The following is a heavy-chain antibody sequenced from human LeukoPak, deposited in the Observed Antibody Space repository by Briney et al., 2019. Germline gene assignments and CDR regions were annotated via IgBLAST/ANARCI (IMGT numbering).Heavy chain of an antibody. CDR2: ISGDGGST. CDR1: GFTFDDYA. Sequence: PVGSLRLSCAASGFTFDDYAMHWVRQAPGKGLEWVSLISGDGGSTYYADSVKGRFTISRDNSKNSLYLQMNSLRTEDTALYYCAKDIGLEMGSGIFDYWGQGTLVTVSS. J-gene: IGHJ4*02. CDR3: AKDIGLEMGSGIFDY. V-gene: IGHV3-43*02. D-gene: IGHD5-24*01.